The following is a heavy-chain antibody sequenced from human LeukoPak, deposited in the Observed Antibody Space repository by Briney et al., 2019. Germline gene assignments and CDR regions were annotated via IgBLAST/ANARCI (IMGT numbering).Heavy chain of an antibody. J-gene: IGHJ4*02. D-gene: IGHD6-19*01. CDR2: IGSVTTYI. CDR1: GFPFSTYS. Sequence: PGGSLRLSCAASGFPFSTYSMNWVRQAPGKGLEWVSSIGSVTTYIYYADSVKGRFTISRDNAKNSLSLQMNSLRAEDTAVYYCARAIAVAGPYYFDYWGQGTLVTVSS. CDR3: ARAIAVAGPYYFDY. V-gene: IGHV3-21*01.